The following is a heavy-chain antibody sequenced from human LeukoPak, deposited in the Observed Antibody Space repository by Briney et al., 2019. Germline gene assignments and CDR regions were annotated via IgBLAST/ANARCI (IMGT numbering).Heavy chain of an antibody. V-gene: IGHV1-46*01. CDR2: INPSGGST. CDR1: GYTFTSYY. J-gene: IGHJ4*02. Sequence: ASVKVSCKASGYTFTSYYMHWVRQAPGQGLEWMGIINPSGGSTSYAQKFQGRVTMTRDTSTSTVYMELSSLRSEDTAVYYCARDGRNYDFWSGYPSYYFDYWGQGTLVTVSS. CDR3: ARDGRNYDFWSGYPSYYFDY. D-gene: IGHD3-3*01.